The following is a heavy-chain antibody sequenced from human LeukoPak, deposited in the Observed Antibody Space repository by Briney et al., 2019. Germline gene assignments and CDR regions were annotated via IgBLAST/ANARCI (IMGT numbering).Heavy chain of an antibody. D-gene: IGHD3-3*01. J-gene: IGHJ6*02. CDR3: ARDGADFWSGYLRPNYYYYYGMDV. V-gene: IGHV1-69*13. CDR2: IIPIFGTA. Sequence: SVKVSCKAPGGTFSSYAISWVRQAPGQGLEWMGGIIPIFGTANYAQKFQGRVTITADESTSTAYMELSSLRSEDTAVYYCARDGADFWSGYLRPNYYYYYGMDVWGQGTTVTVSS. CDR1: GGTFSSYA.